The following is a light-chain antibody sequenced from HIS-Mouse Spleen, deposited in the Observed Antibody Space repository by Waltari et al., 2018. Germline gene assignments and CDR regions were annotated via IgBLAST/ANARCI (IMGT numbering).Light chain of an antibody. CDR1: SRDVGSYNL. J-gene: IGLJ3*02. Sequence: QSALTQPASVSGSPGQSITISCTGTSRDVGSYNLVTWYQQHPGKAPKLMIYEGSKRPSGVSTRFCGSKSGNTASLTSSGLQAEDEADYYCCSYAGSSTWVFGGGTQLTVL. CDR2: EGS. V-gene: IGLV2-23*01. CDR3: CSYAGSSTWV.